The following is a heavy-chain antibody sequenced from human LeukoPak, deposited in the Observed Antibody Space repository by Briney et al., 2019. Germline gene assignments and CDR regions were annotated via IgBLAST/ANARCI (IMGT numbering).Heavy chain of an antibody. CDR3: ARDRTTVTASYYYYYMDV. J-gene: IGHJ6*03. D-gene: IGHD4-11*01. Sequence: SVKVSCKASGGTFSSYAISWVRQAPGQGLEWMGGIIPIFGTANYAQKFQGRVTITADESTSTAYMELSSLRSEDTAVYYCARDRTTVTASYYYYYMDVWGKGTTVTVSS. CDR2: IIPIFGTA. V-gene: IGHV1-69*13. CDR1: GGTFSSYA.